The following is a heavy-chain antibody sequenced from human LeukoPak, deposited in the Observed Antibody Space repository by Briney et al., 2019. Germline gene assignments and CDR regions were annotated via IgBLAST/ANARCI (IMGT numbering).Heavy chain of an antibody. V-gene: IGHV3-30*04. CDR3: ARALRAAGTVYYYYMDV. Sequence: GRSLRLSCAASGFTFSSYAMHWVRQAPGKGLEWVAVISYDGSNKYYADSVKGRFTISRDNSKNTLYLQMNSLRAEDTAVYYCARALRAAGTVYYYYMDVWGKGTTVTVSS. CDR1: GFTFSSYA. D-gene: IGHD6-13*01. J-gene: IGHJ6*03. CDR2: ISYDGSNK.